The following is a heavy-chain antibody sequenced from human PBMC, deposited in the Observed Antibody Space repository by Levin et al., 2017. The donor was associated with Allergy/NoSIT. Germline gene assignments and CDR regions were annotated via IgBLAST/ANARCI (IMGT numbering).Heavy chain of an antibody. D-gene: IGHD4-23*01. CDR1: GYTFTSYY. V-gene: IGHV1-46*01. Sequence: GESLKISCKASGYTFTSYYMHWVRQAPGQGLEWMGIINPSGGSTSYAQKFQGRVTMTRDTSTSTVYMELSSLRSEDTAVYYCASYGGAFDIWGQGTMVTVSS. CDR3: ASYGGAFDI. J-gene: IGHJ3*02. CDR2: INPSGGST.